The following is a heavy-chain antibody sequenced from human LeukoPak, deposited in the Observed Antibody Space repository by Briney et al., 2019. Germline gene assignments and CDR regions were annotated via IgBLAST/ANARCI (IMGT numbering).Heavy chain of an antibody. V-gene: IGHV4-38-2*01. CDR3: ARQYDSYNYYYVDV. D-gene: IGHD2-2*01. CDR2: LYHSDST. J-gene: IGHJ6*03. CDR1: GYSISNGYY. Sequence: SETLSLTCAVSGYSISNGYYWVWIRQPPGKGLEWIGILYHSDSTYYNPSLKSRVTMAEDTSKNQFSLKLSFVTTADTAVYYRARQYDSYNYYYVDVWGKGTTVTVSS.